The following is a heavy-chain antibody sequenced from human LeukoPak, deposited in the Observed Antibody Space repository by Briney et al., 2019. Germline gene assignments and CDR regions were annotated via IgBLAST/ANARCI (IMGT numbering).Heavy chain of an antibody. CDR3: ARDYPTGYSGSYFNWFDP. CDR1: GYTFTGYY. J-gene: IGHJ5*02. Sequence: ASVKVSCKASGYTFTGYYLHWVRQAPGQGLEWMGWINPNNGGTNFAQKFQGRVTLARDTSISTAYMGLSRLRSDDTAVYYCARDYPTGYSGSYFNWFDPWGQGTLVTVSS. D-gene: IGHD1-26*01. V-gene: IGHV1-2*02. CDR2: INPNNGGT.